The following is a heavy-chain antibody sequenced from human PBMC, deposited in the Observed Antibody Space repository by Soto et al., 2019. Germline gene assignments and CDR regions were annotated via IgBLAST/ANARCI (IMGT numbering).Heavy chain of an antibody. CDR1: GFNVTNTY. CDR2: IYRGFST. Sequence: PGESLKISCAVSGFNVTNTYMSWVRQAPGKGLEWVSVIYRGFSTFYADSVKGRFTVSRDDSKNTVSLQMNSLRAEDTAVYYCARDRSDSSRDDSFDIWGQGTMVTVSS. V-gene: IGHV3-53*01. CDR3: ARDRSDSSRDDSFDI. J-gene: IGHJ3*02. D-gene: IGHD6-6*01.